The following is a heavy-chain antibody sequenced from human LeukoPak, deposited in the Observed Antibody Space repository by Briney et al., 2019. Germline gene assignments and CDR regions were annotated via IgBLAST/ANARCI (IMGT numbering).Heavy chain of an antibody. CDR2: VSSSGRYT. CDR1: GFAFSDYS. D-gene: IGHD2-2*01. CDR3: ARDRSSTSGYYMDV. V-gene: IGHV3-21*01. Sequence: GGSLSLSCAASGFAFSDYSINWVRQAPGKGLEWVSSVSSSGRYTYYADSVKGRFTLSKDNANNSLFMEMTSLRAEDTAVYYCARDRSSTSGYYMDVWGKGATVTVSS. J-gene: IGHJ6*03.